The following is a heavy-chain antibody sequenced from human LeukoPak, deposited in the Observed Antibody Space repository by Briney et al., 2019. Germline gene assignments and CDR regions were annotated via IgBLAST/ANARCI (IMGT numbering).Heavy chain of an antibody. Sequence: PGRSLRLSCAASGFTFSSYAMHWVRQAPGKGLEWVAVISYDGSNKYYADSVKGRFTISRDNSKNTLYLQMSSLRAEDTAVYYCARGHYYYYGMDVWGQGTTVTVSS. J-gene: IGHJ6*02. CDR2: ISYDGSNK. CDR1: GFTFSSYA. V-gene: IGHV3-30-3*01. CDR3: ARGHYYYYGMDV.